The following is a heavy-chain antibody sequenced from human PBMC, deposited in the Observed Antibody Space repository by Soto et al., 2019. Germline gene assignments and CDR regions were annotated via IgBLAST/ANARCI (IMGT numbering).Heavy chain of an antibody. J-gene: IGHJ3*02. D-gene: IGHD2-21*01. Sequence: QVQLQESGPGLVKPSETLSLTCTVSGGSISSYYWSWIRQPPGKGLEWIGYIYYSGSTIYNPSLKSRVTISVAPSKNQFSLTLYSVTAADTAVYYCARAALSMVEIWGQGTMVTVSS. CDR3: ARAALSMVEI. CDR1: GGSISSYY. V-gene: IGHV4-59*08. CDR2: IYYSGST.